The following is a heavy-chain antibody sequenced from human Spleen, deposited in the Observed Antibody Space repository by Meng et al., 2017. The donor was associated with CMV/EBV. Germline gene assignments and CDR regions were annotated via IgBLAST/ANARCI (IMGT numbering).Heavy chain of an antibody. D-gene: IGHD3-3*01. J-gene: IGHJ3*02. V-gene: IGHV3-15*01. CDR1: GFTFSNAW. CDR2: IKSKTDGGTT. CDR3: TTGRITIFGVVIGAFDI. Sequence: GESLKISCAASGFTFSNAWMSWVRQAPGKGLEWVGRIKSKTDGGTTDYAAPVKGRFTISRDDSKNTLYLQMNSLKTEDTAVYYCTTGRITIFGVVIGAFDIWGQGTMVTVSS.